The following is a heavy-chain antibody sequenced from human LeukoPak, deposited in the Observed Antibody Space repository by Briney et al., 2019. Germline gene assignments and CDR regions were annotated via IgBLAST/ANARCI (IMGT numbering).Heavy chain of an antibody. CDR3: ARDTVAWDFDF. CDR1: GYTFTDYY. Sequence: ASVRVSCKASGYTFTDYYLHWVRQAPGQGFECMGWISPNTGVTDYAHKFQGRVTMTRDTSISTAYMELSSLKSDNTAVYYCARDTVAWDFDFWGQGTLVTVSS. V-gene: IGHV1-2*07. CDR2: ISPNTGVT. J-gene: IGHJ4*02. D-gene: IGHD4-23*01.